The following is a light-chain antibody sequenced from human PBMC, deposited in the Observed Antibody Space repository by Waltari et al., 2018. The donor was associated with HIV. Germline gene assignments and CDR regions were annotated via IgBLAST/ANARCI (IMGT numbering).Light chain of an antibody. Sequence: QSVLTQPPSASGTPGQTVTISCSGSTSNVETQWVYWYQQLPGTAPKLLIYRNYQRPSGVPDRLSSSKAGAAASLIISGLRSEDEADDSCGVWDSTLKQWLFGGGTKLTVL. CDR2: RNY. V-gene: IGLV1-47*01. CDR1: TSNVETQW. CDR3: GVWDSTLKQWL. J-gene: IGLJ3*02.